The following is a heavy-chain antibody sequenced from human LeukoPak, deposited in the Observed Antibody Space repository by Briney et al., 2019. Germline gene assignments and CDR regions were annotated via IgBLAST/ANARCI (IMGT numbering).Heavy chain of an antibody. J-gene: IGHJ4*02. CDR2: IHYSGST. Sequence: PETLSLTCTVSGGSIGSYYWSWVRQPPGKGLEWIGYIHYSGSTNYNPSLKSRVTTSIDTSKNQFSLKLSSVTAADTAVYYCARDRDSSHFDYWGQGTLVTVSS. V-gene: IGHV4-59*01. CDR1: GGSIGSYY. D-gene: IGHD6-13*01. CDR3: ARDRDSSHFDY.